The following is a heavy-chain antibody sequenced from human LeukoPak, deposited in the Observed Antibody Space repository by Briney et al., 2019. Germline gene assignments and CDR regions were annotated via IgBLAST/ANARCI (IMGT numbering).Heavy chain of an antibody. CDR1: GGSISSGGYY. CDR3: ARGIQYSSGWYLGYYFDY. J-gene: IGHJ4*02. Sequence: PSQTLSLTCTVSGGSISSGGYYWSWIRQPPGKGLEWIGYIYYSGSTYYNPSLKSRVTISVDTSKNQFSLKLSSVTAADTAVYYCARGIQYSSGWYLGYYFDYWGQGTLVTVSS. V-gene: IGHV4-30-4*08. D-gene: IGHD6-19*01. CDR2: IYYSGST.